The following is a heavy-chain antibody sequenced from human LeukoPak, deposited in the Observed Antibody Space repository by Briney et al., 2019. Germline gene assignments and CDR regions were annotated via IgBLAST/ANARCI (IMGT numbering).Heavy chain of an antibody. Sequence: QTGGSLRLSCAASGFTFSSYEMNWVRQAPGKGLEWVSYISSSGSTIYYADSVKGRFTISRDNAKNSLYLQMNSLRAEDTAVYYCARVSRVGDNSQPLSDYWGQGTLVTVSS. CDR1: GFTFSSYE. CDR3: ARVSRVGDNSQPLSDY. D-gene: IGHD5-24*01. V-gene: IGHV3-48*03. CDR2: ISSSGSTI. J-gene: IGHJ4*02.